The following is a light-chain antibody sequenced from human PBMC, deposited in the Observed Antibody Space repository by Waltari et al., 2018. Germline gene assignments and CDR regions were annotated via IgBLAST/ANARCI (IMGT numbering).Light chain of an antibody. J-gene: IGKJ2*01. CDR2: GAY. CDR1: QSLTKKY. CDR3: QQYGSSIMYT. V-gene: IGKV3-20*01. Sequence: VLTQSPGTLSLSPGETATLPCRAGQSLTKKYLAGYQQKPGQAPRLLIDGAYSRAAGIPDRFTGSGSETDFTLTNSRLEPEDSAVYYCQQYGSSIMYTFGQGTKLKIK.